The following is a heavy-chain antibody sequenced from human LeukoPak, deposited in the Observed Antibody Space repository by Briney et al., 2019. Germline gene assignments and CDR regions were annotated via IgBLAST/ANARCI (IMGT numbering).Heavy chain of an antibody. V-gene: IGHV4-59*01. CDR1: GGSISSYY. J-gene: IGHJ4*02. Sequence: SETLSLTCTVSGGSISSYYWSWIRQPPGKGLEWIGYIYYSGSTNYNPSLKSRVTISVDTSKNQFSLKLCSVTAADTAVYYCARVEMATFDYWGQGTLVTVSS. D-gene: IGHD5-24*01. CDR3: ARVEMATFDY. CDR2: IYYSGST.